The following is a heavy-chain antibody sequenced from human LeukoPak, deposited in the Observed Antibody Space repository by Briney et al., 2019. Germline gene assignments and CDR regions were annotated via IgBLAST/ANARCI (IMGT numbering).Heavy chain of an antibody. Sequence: GGSLRLSCAASGFTFSDSAMNGVRQAPGKGLEWVSLISFSGGNTYYADSMKGRFTISRDNYKDTLYLQMNSLRAEDTAMYYCARDIEFSTWGLGTMVPVSS. V-gene: IGHV3-23*01. J-gene: IGHJ3*01. CDR2: ISFSGGNT. CDR3: ARDIEFST. D-gene: IGHD3-3*02. CDR1: GFTFSDSA.